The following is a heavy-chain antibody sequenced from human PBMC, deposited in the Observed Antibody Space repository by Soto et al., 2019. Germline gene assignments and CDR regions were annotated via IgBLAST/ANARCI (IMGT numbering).Heavy chain of an antibody. J-gene: IGHJ4*02. CDR1: GGSIGSGGYY. CDR3: ARDAPSSAFDRGKD. D-gene: IGHD3-10*01. CDR2: IYHSGST. V-gene: IGHV4-31*03. Sequence: QVQLQESGPGLVKPSQTLSLTCTVSGGSIGSGGYYWSWIRQHPGRGLEWIGWIYHSGSTYYNPSLKSRVTISVDTSKNPFSLKLSSVTAADTAVYYCARDAPSSAFDRGKDWGQGTLVTVSS.